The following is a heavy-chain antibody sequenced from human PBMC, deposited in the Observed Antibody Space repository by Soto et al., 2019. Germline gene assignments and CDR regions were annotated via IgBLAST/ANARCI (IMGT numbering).Heavy chain of an antibody. CDR2: INSDGSST. V-gene: IGHV3-74*01. Sequence: GGSLRLSCAASGFTFSSYWMHWVRQAPGKGLVWVSRINSDGSSTSYADSVKGRFTISRDNAKNTLYLQMNSLRAEDTAVYYCARGVLMVYAIDYWGQGTLVTVSS. CDR1: GFTFSSYW. J-gene: IGHJ4*02. D-gene: IGHD2-8*01. CDR3: ARGVLMVYAIDY.